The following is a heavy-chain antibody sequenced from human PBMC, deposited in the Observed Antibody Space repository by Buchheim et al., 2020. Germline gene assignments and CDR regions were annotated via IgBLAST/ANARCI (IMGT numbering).Heavy chain of an antibody. V-gene: IGHV3-33*01. D-gene: IGHD2-15*01. CDR3: ARDGVAARPPGSYYGMAV. CDR1: GFTFSSSG. Sequence: QVQLVESGGGVVQPGRSLRLSCAASGFTFSSSGMHWVRQAPGKGLEWVGVIWYDGSNKYYADTVKSRFTISRDNIKNTLYMLMNSLRAEDTAVYYSARDGVAARPPGSYYGMAVWGQGT. CDR2: IWYDGSNK. J-gene: IGHJ6*02.